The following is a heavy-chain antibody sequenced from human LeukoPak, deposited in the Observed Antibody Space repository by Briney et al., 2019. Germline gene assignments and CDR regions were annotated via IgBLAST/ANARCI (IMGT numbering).Heavy chain of an antibody. V-gene: IGHV4-59*11. CDR2: IYYSGST. Sequence: SETLSLTCTVSGGSISDHYWSWIRQPPGKGLEWIGYIYYSGSTSYNPSLKSRVTISVDRSMNQFSLKLSSVTAADTAVYYCAREYSGSYSDYWGLGTLVTVSS. CDR3: AREYSGSYSDY. J-gene: IGHJ4*02. CDR1: GGSISDHY. D-gene: IGHD1-26*01.